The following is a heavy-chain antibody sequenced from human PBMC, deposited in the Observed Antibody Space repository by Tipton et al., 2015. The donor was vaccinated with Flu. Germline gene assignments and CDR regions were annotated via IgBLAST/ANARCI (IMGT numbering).Heavy chain of an antibody. Sequence: QVQLVQSGAEVKKPGASVKVSCKASGSAFTGYYIHWVRQAPGQGLEWMGRINPKSADTKYAQKFQGRVTLTSDTSVSTAYMELTRLTSDDTAVYYCARDLWSLGDLSAPNYWGQGTLVTISS. CDR2: INPKSADT. CDR1: GSAFTGYY. V-gene: IGHV1-2*06. D-gene: IGHD3-16*02. J-gene: IGHJ4*02. CDR3: ARDLWSLGDLSAPNY.